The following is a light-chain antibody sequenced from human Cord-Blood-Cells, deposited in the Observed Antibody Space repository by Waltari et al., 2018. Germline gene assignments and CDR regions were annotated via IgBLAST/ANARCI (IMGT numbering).Light chain of an antibody. V-gene: IGKV3-11*01. CDR3: QQRSNWLFT. J-gene: IGKJ4*01. Sequence: EIVLTQYPATLSLSPGERAPHSCRASQSVSSYLAWYQQKPGQAPRLLIYDASNRATGIPARFSGSGSGTDFTLTNSSLEREDFAVYYCQQRSNWLFTFGGGTKVEIK. CDR1: QSVSSY. CDR2: DAS.